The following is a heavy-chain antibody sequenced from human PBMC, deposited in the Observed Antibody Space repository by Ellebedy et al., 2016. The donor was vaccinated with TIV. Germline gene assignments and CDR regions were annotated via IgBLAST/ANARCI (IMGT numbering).Heavy chain of an antibody. J-gene: IGHJ4*02. CDR3: ARSAELDS. D-gene: IGHD1-26*01. CDR1: GFTFSSYA. Sequence: PGGSLRLSCTVSGFTFSSYAMGWVRQAPGGGLEWVSPISATGDSTYYAESVEGRFTISRDDARNSLFLQMDSLRAEDTAVYYCARSAELDSWGQGALVTVSS. CDR2: ISATGDST. V-gene: IGHV3-23*01.